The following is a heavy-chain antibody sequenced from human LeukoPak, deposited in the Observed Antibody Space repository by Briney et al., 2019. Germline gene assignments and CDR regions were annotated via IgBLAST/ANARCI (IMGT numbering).Heavy chain of an antibody. CDR1: GGSISGGGYY. D-gene: IGHD3-10*01. Sequence: PSETLSLTCTVSGGSISGGGYYWSWVRQHPGKGLEWIGYIYYSGSTYYNPSLKSRVTISVDTSKNQFSLKLSSVTAADTAVYYCARDRGYYGSGSYYHFDYWGQGTLVTVSS. V-gene: IGHV4-31*03. CDR2: IYYSGST. J-gene: IGHJ4*02. CDR3: ARDRGYYGSGSYYHFDY.